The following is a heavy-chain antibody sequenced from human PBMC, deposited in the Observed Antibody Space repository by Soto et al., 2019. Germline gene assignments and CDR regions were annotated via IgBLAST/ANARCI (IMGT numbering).Heavy chain of an antibody. J-gene: IGHJ6*02. CDR3: AMVDVYVTPSPQDV. CDR1: GYTFTRYG. V-gene: IGHV1-18*01. D-gene: IGHD3-16*01. Sequence: QVQLVQPGAEVKNPGASVKVSCKASGYTFTRYGIGWARQAPGQGLEWMGWINTYNGNTNYAQNVQGRVTLTTDTXSSTAYMELRSLRSNDTAIYYCAMVDVYVTPSPQDVWGQGTTVIVSS. CDR2: INTYNGNT.